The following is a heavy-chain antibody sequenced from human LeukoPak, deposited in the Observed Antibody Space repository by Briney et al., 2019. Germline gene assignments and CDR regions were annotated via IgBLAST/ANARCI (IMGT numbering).Heavy chain of an antibody. CDR1: GYSISSGYY. J-gene: IGHJ5*02. D-gene: IGHD2-15*01. CDR2: IYTSGST. Sequence: SETLSLTCTVSGYSISSGYYWGWIRQPAGKGLEWIGRIYTSGSTNDNPSLKSRVTISYTSKNQFSLKLNSVTAADTAVYYCARVDGSCSGGSCPSGNWFDPWGQGTLVTVSS. CDR3: ARVDGSCSGGSCPSGNWFDP. V-gene: IGHV4-61*02.